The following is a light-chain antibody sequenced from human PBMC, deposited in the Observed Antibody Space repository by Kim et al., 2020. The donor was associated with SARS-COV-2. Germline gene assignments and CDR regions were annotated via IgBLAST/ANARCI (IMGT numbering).Light chain of an antibody. Sequence: SDGDRLTHTCRASQGISNSLAWYQQKPGKAPKLLLSATSKLERGVPSRFSGSGSGTTYTLTISSLQPEDFGTYYCQQYYSHPLTFGGGTKVDIK. CDR2: ATS. CDR3: QQYYSHPLT. J-gene: IGKJ4*01. CDR1: QGISNS. V-gene: IGKV1-NL1*01.